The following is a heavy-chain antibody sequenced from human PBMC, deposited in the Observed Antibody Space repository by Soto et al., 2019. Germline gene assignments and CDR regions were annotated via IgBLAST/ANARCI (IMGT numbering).Heavy chain of an antibody. CDR1: GFTFSGYY. Sequence: GGSLRLSCEASGFTFSGYYMTWIRQAPGKGLEWVSSISSSSSYIYYADSVKGRFTISRDNAKNSLYLQMNSLRAEDTAVYYCARATAPTYYDFWSGYSDYYYGMDVWGQGTTVTVSS. D-gene: IGHD3-3*01. V-gene: IGHV3-21*01. CDR2: ISSSSSYI. J-gene: IGHJ6*02. CDR3: ARATAPTYYDFWSGYSDYYYGMDV.